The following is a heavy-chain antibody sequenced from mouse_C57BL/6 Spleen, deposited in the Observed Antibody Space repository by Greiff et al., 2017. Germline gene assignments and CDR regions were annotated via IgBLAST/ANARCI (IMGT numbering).Heavy chain of an antibody. V-gene: IGHV1-72*01. CDR2: IDPNSGGT. D-gene: IGHD2-4*01. CDR1: GYTFTSYW. CDR3: ARPDDYFYWYFDV. Sequence: QVQLQQSGAELVKPGASVKLSCKASGYTFTSYWLHWVKQRPGRGLEWIGRIDPNSGGTKYNEKFKSKATLTVDKPSSTAYMPLSSLTSEDSAVYYCARPDDYFYWYFDVWGTGTTVTVAS. J-gene: IGHJ1*03.